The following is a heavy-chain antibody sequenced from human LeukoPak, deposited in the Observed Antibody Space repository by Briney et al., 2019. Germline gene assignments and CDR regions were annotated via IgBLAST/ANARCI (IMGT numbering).Heavy chain of an antibody. J-gene: IGHJ5*02. V-gene: IGHV3-73*01. CDR1: GFTFSGSA. D-gene: IGHD3-10*01. Sequence: PGGSLRLSCAASGFTFSGSAMHWVRQASGKGLEWVGRIRSKANSYATAYAASVKGRFTISRDDSKNTAYLQMNSLKTEDTAVYYCTISSGNYYGSGRGLIDPWGQGTLVTVSS. CDR2: IRSKANSYAT. CDR3: TISSGNYYGSGRGLIDP.